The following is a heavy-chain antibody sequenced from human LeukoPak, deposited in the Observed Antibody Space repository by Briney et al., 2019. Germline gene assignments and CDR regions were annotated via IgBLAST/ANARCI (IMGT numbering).Heavy chain of an antibody. CDR1: GFTFSSYS. D-gene: IGHD3-22*01. J-gene: IGHJ4*02. V-gene: IGHV3-48*01. CDR2: ISSSSSTI. Sequence: PGGSLRLSCAASGFTFSSYSMNWVRQAPGKGLEWVSYISSSSSTIYYADSVKGRFTISRDNAKNSLYPQMNSLRAEDTAVYYCAREERFYYDSSGYYGYWGQGTLVTVSS. CDR3: AREERFYYDSSGYYGY.